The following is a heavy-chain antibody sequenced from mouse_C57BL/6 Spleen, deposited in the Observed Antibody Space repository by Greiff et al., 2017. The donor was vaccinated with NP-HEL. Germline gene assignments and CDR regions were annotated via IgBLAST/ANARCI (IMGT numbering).Heavy chain of an antibody. Sequence: EVKLMESGGGLVQPGGSLKLSCAASGFTFSDYYMYWVRQTPEKRLEWVAYISNGGGSTYYPDTVKGRFTMSRDNAKNTLYLQMRRLTSEDTAMYNCARRDYSNLYYYAMDYWGQGTSVTVS. V-gene: IGHV5-12*01. CDR1: GFTFSDYY. CDR3: ARRDYSNLYYYAMDY. J-gene: IGHJ4*01. D-gene: IGHD2-5*01. CDR2: ISNGGGST.